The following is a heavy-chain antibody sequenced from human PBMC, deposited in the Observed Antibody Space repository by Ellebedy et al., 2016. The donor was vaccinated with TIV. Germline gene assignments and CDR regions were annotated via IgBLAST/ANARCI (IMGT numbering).Heavy chain of an antibody. CDR3: ARAILRISGNTPIYYYYYGMDV. D-gene: IGHD1-7*01. J-gene: IGHJ6*02. V-gene: IGHV3-30*03. Sequence: PGGSLRLSCAASGFTFSPYGMHWVRQAPGKGLEWVAVISFDGSDKYYADSVKGRFTISRDDSKNTLNLQMNSLRAEDTAVYYCARAILRISGNTPIYYYYYGMDVWGQGTTVTVSS. CDR2: ISFDGSDK. CDR1: GFTFSPYG.